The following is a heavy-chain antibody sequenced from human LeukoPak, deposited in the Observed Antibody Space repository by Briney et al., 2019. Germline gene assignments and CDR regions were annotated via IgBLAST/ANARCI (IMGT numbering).Heavy chain of an antibody. CDR2: INNSGGRT. D-gene: IGHD2-8*01. J-gene: IGHJ4*02. Sequence: GGSLRLSCAASGFTFSKYDISWVRQGPGKGPEWVSGINNSGGRTYYADSVKGRFTISRDNSKNTLYLEMNSLRAEDTAVYYCARENGLFDYWGQGTLVTVSS. V-gene: IGHV3-23*01. CDR3: ARENGLFDY. CDR1: GFTFSKYD.